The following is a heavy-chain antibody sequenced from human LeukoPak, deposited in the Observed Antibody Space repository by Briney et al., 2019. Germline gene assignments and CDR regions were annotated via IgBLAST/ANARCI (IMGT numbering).Heavy chain of an antibody. J-gene: IGHJ4*01. D-gene: IGHD6-25*01. V-gene: IGHV4-39*07. Sequence: EWIGNIHYDGRTASTPSLKSRVTISLDTSKNQFSLKVSSVTAADTAFYYCARVFTAAGLDFWGQGTLVTVSS. CDR2: IHYDGRT. CDR3: ARVFTAAGLDF.